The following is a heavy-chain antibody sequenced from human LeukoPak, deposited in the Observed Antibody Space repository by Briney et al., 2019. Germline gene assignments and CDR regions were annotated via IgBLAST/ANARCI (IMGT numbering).Heavy chain of an antibody. V-gene: IGHV3-9*01. CDR1: GFTFDDYA. Sequence: GGSLRLSCAASGFTFDDYAMHWVRQAPGKGLEWVSGISWNSGSIGYADSVKGRFTISRDNAKNSLYLQMNSLGAEDTALYYCAKPIIAAAEDWSGFDIWGQGTMVTVSS. CDR2: ISWNSGSI. J-gene: IGHJ3*02. D-gene: IGHD6-13*01. CDR3: AKPIIAAAEDWSGFDI.